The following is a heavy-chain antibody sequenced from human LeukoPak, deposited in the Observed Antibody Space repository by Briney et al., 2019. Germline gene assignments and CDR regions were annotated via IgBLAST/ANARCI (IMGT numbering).Heavy chain of an antibody. D-gene: IGHD2-2*01. J-gene: IGHJ4*02. CDR1: GGTFSSYA. Sequence: ASVKVSCKASGGTFSSYAISWVRQAPGQGLEWMGGIIPIFGTANYAQKFQGRVTITADESTSTAYMELSSLRSEDTAVYYCARGGYCSSTSCRPFDYWGQGTLVTVSS. V-gene: IGHV1-69*13. CDR2: IIPIFGTA. CDR3: ARGGYCSSTSCRPFDY.